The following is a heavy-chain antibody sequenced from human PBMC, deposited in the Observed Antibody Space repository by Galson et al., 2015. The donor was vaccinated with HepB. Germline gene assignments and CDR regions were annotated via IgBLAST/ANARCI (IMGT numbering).Heavy chain of an antibody. Sequence: SLRLSCAASGFTFSDHYMDWVRQAPGKGLEWVGLTRNKANSYTTKYAASVKGRFTISRDDSKNSLYLQMNSLKTEDTAVYYCARQSFGSDSGSYDRRVSYYYMDVWGKGTTVTVSS. CDR1: GFTFSDHY. V-gene: IGHV3-72*01. D-gene: IGHD1-26*01. J-gene: IGHJ6*03. CDR3: ARQSFGSDSGSYDRRVSYYYMDV. CDR2: TRNKANSYTT.